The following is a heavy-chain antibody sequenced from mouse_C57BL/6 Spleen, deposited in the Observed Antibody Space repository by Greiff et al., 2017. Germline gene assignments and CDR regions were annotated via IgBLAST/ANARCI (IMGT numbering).Heavy chain of an antibody. CDR2: IHPNSGST. Sequence: QVQLQQPGAELVKPGASVKLSCKASGYTFTSYWMHWVKQRPGQGLEWIGMIHPNSGSTNYNEKFKSKATLTVDKSSSTAYMQLSSLTSEDSAVYYCARSETGTEYCDYWGQGTTLTVSS. CDR1: GYTFTSYW. CDR3: ARSETGTEYCDY. V-gene: IGHV1-64*01. D-gene: IGHD4-1*01. J-gene: IGHJ2*01.